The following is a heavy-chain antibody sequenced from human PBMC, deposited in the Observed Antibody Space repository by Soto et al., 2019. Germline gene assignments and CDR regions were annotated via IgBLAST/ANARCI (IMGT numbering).Heavy chain of an antibody. CDR1: AFTVSTYW. Sequence: GGTLRLSXSASAFTVSTYWLTWVPQATGQGLVRVANIKEDGSEKHYVASVKGRFTISRDTAKASLYLQMNSLKVEDAALYCSSREVVVGAKSLNYWGQGALVTVSS. V-gene: IGHV3-7*01. D-gene: IGHD1-26*01. J-gene: IGHJ4*02. CDR3: SREVVVGAKSLNY. CDR2: IKEDGSEK.